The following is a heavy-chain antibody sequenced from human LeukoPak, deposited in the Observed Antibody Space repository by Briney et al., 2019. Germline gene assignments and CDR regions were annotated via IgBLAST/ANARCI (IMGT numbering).Heavy chain of an antibody. Sequence: QPGGSLRLSCAASGITFTTYVISWVRQAPGRGLEWVSGISESGNVTYYTDSVAGRFSVSRDNSKNKVYLQMNSLRAEDTAVYYCARAPRQLGYCSGGSCYLFDYWGQGTLVTVSS. J-gene: IGHJ4*02. CDR2: ISESGNVT. CDR3: ARAPRQLGYCSGGSCYLFDY. V-gene: IGHV3-23*01. D-gene: IGHD2-15*01. CDR1: GITFTTYV.